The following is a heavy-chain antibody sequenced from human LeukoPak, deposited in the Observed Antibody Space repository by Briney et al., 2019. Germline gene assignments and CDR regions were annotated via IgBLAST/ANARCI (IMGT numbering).Heavy chain of an antibody. CDR3: ARDHIAVAGTTYYYYGMDV. J-gene: IGHJ6*02. CDR1: GFSFSSYG. D-gene: IGHD6-19*01. Sequence: AGSLTLSCAASGFSFSSYGTHWVRQAPGKGLEWVAVIWYDGSNKYYADSVKGRFTISRDNSKNALYLQMNSLRVEDTAVYYCARDHIAVAGTTYYYYGMDVWGQGTTVTVSS. CDR2: IWYDGSNK. V-gene: IGHV3-33*01.